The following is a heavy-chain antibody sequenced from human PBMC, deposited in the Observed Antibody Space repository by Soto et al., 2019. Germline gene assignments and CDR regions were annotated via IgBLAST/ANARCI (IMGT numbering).Heavy chain of an antibody. Sequence: GGSLRLSCAASGFTFSSYWMSWVRQAPGKGLEWVANIKQDGSEKYYVDSVKGRFTISRDNAKNSLYLQMNSLRAEDTAVYYCAIELREALYYYGMDVWGQGTTVTVSS. CDR2: IKQDGSEK. CDR3: AIELREALYYYGMDV. D-gene: IGHD4-17*01. V-gene: IGHV3-7*05. CDR1: GFTFSSYW. J-gene: IGHJ6*02.